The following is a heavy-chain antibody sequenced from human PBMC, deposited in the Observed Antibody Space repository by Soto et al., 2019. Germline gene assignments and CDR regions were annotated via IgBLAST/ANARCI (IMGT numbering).Heavy chain of an antibody. CDR3: ASGASRWYPYFFDS. V-gene: IGHV1-69*01. J-gene: IGHJ4*02. CDR1: EGTFNSYA. Sequence: QAQVVQSGAEVRKPGSSVKLSCKASEGTFNSYAIAWVRQAPGQGLEWMGGIIPYYNTLNYAPKFQDRVTITADDSTNTVYMELSSLRSDDTAVYFCASGASRWYPYFFDSWAQGTLVTVSS. CDR2: IIPYYNTL. D-gene: IGHD6-13*01.